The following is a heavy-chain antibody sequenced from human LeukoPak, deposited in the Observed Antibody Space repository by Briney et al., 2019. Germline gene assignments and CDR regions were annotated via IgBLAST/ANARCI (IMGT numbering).Heavy chain of an antibody. CDR2: IGTAGDT. D-gene: IGHD6-19*01. Sequence: GGSLRLSCAASGFTFSSYDMHWVRQATGKGLEWVSAIGTAGDTYYPGSVKGRFTISRENAKNSSYLQMNSLRAGDTAVYYCARGGSGWYPDYWGQGTLVTVSS. CDR3: ARGGSGWYPDY. CDR1: GFTFSSYD. V-gene: IGHV3-13*01. J-gene: IGHJ4*02.